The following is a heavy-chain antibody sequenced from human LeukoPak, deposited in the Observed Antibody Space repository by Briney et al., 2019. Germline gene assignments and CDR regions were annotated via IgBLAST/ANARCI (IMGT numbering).Heavy chain of an antibody. D-gene: IGHD3-10*01. CDR2: INHSGST. V-gene: IGHV4-34*01. CDR1: GGSFSGYY. CDR3: ARSYYGSGSYSVAFDI. Sequence: SETLSLTCAVYGGSFSGYYWSWIRQPPGKGLEWIGEINHSGSTNYNPSLKSRVTISVDTSKNQFSLKLSSVTAADTAVYYCARSYYGSGSYSVAFDIWGQGTMVTVSS. J-gene: IGHJ3*02.